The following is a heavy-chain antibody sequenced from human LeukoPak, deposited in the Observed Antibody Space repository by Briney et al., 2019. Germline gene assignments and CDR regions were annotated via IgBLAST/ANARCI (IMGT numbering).Heavy chain of an antibody. Sequence: GGSLRLSCAASGFTFSSYGMHWVRQAPGKGLEWVAVIWYDGSNKYYADSVKGRFTISRDNSNNTLYLQMNSMRAEDTAVYYCAKDFGNYSDSSGYAPVQDWGQGTLATVSS. CDR2: IWYDGSNK. CDR3: AKDFGNYSDSSGYAPVQD. D-gene: IGHD3-22*01. J-gene: IGHJ4*02. V-gene: IGHV3-33*06. CDR1: GFTFSSYG.